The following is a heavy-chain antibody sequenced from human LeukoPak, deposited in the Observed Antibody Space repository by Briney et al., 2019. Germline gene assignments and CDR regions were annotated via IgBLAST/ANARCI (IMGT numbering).Heavy chain of an antibody. CDR3: ARVRPLAKGGMDV. CDR1: GYTFTSYD. V-gene: IGHV1-2*02. Sequence: GASVKVSCKASGYTFTSYDINWVRQAPGQGLEWIGWINPNSDKSNYAQRFQGRVTMTRDKTISTAYMELTRLTSDDTAVYYCARVRPLAKGGMDVWGQGTTVIVSS. J-gene: IGHJ6*02. CDR2: INPNSDKS.